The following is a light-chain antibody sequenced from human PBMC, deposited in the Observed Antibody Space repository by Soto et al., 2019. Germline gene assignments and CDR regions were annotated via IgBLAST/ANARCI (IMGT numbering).Light chain of an antibody. CDR1: QTVSSW. J-gene: IGKJ2*01. CDR2: KAS. Sequence: DIQMTQFPSTLSASIGDRVTITCRSSQTVSSWLAWYQQKPGKAPKLLIYKASNLESGVPSRFSGRGSWTEFTLPISSLQPDDFATYYCQQYNPYSPYTFGQGTRLEIK. CDR3: QQYNPYSPYT. V-gene: IGKV1-5*03.